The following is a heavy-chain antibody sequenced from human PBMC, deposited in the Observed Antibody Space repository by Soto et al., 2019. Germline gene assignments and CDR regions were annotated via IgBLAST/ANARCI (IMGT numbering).Heavy chain of an antibody. Sequence: SETLSLTCAVYGGSFSGYYWSWIRQPPGKGLEWIGEINHSGSTNYNPSLKSRVTISVDTSKNQFSLKLSSVTAADTAVYYCASPRIGYCSSTSCNDAFDIWGQGTMVTVSS. J-gene: IGHJ3*02. CDR2: INHSGST. V-gene: IGHV4-34*01. CDR1: GGSFSGYY. CDR3: ASPRIGYCSSTSCNDAFDI. D-gene: IGHD2-2*01.